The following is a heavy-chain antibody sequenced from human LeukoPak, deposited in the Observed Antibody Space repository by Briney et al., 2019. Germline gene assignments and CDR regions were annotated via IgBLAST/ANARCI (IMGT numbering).Heavy chain of an antibody. CDR2: IYYSGST. CDR3: ARDSPDYGASLGYFDL. D-gene: IGHD4-17*01. Sequence: SETLSLTCTVSGGSISSGGYYWSWIRQHPGKGLEWIGYIYYSGSTYYNPSLKSRVTISVDTSKNQFSLKLSSVTAADTGVYYCARDSPDYGASLGYFDLWGRGTLVTVSS. J-gene: IGHJ2*01. CDR1: GGSISSGGYY. V-gene: IGHV4-31*03.